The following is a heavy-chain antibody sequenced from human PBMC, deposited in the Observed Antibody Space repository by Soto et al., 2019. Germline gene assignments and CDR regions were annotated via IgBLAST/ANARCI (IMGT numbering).Heavy chain of an antibody. CDR2: ITGSGDNT. CDR3: AKASQWYFVL. V-gene: IGHV3-23*01. Sequence: PGGSLRLSCAASGFTFSSYSMTWVRQAPGKGLEWASAITGSGDNTYCADSVKGRFTISRDNSKNTLYLQMNSLRAEDTAVYYCAKASQWYFVLWGQGTLVTVSS. CDR1: GFTFSSYS. J-gene: IGHJ2*01.